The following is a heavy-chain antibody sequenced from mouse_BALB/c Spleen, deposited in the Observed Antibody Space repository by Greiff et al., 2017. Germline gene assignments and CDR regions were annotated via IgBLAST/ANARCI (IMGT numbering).Heavy chain of an antibody. CDR2: ISSGSSTI. V-gene: IGHV5-17*02. J-gene: IGHJ1*01. CDR1: EFTFSSFG. Sequence: EVQRVESGGGLVQPGGSRKLSCAASEFTFSSFGMHWVRQAPEKGLEWVAYISSGSSTIYYADTVKGRFTISRDNPKNTLFLQMTSLRSEDTAVYYCARRDGYSWYFDVWGAGTTVTVSS. D-gene: IGHD2-3*01. CDR3: ARRDGYSWYFDV.